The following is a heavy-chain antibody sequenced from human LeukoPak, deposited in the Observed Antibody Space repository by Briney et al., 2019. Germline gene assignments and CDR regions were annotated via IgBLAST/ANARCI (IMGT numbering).Heavy chain of an antibody. V-gene: IGHV3-30*02. CDR3: GGYYFDY. CDR2: IRYDGSNK. J-gene: IGHJ4*02. Sequence: PGGSLRLSCAASGFTFSSYGMHWVRQAPGKGLEWVAFIRYDGSNKYYADSVKGRFTIPRDNSKNTLYLQMNSLRAEDTAVYYCGGYYFDYWGQGTLVTVSS. CDR1: GFTFSSYG.